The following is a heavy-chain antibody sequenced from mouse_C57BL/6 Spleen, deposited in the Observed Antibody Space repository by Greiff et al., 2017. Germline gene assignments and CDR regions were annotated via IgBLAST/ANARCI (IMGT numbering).Heavy chain of an antibody. Sequence: QVQLKQSGAELVKPGASVKISCKASGYAFSSYWMNWVKQRPGKGLEWIGQIYPGDGDTNYNGKFKGKATLTADKSSSTAYMPLSSLTSEDSAVYVCAREGVNDDPEGGAMDYWGQGTSVTVSS. CDR1: GYAFSSYW. CDR2: IYPGDGDT. J-gene: IGHJ4*01. D-gene: IGHD2-1*01. V-gene: IGHV1-80*01. CDR3: AREGVNDDPEGGAMDY.